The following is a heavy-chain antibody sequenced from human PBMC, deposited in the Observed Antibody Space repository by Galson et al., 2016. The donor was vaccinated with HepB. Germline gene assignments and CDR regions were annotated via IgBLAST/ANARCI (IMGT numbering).Heavy chain of an antibody. CDR3: SRDFGYSNYD. Sequence: SLRLSCADSGFTFSYYWMSWVRQGPGKGLEWVGNIKEDGGEKNLVDSVKGRFSISRDNAKNSLYLQMNSLRVEDTAVYYCSRDFGYSNYDWGQGTLVTVSS. J-gene: IGHJ4*02. V-gene: IGHV3-7*01. D-gene: IGHD6-13*01. CDR2: IKEDGGEK. CDR1: GFTFSYYW.